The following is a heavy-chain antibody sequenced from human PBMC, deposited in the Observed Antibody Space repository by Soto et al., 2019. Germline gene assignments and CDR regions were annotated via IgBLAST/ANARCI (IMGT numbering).Heavy chain of an antibody. D-gene: IGHD2-2*01. CDR2: ISYDGSNK. CDR1: GFTFSSYG. J-gene: IGHJ6*02. CDR3: AKDTGYCSSTSCSLYYYYGMDV. V-gene: IGHV3-30*18. Sequence: VQLVESGGGVVQPGRSLRLSCAASGFTFSSYGMHWVRQAPGKGLEWVAVISYDGSNKYYADSVKGRFTISRDNSKNTLYLQMNSLRAEDTAVYYCAKDTGYCSSTSCSLYYYYGMDVWGQGTTVTVSS.